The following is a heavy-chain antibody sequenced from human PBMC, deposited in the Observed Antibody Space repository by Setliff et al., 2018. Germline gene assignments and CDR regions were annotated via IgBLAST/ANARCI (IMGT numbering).Heavy chain of an antibody. CDR3: ARESRYYYDNLGTLDY. J-gene: IGHJ4*02. Sequence: SGTLSLTCTVSGGSISNYYWSWIRQPPGKGLEWIGYIYSSGSTYYNPSLKSRVSISVDTSKNQFSLKLSSVTAADTAVYYCARESRYYYDNLGTLDYWGQGTLVTVSS. D-gene: IGHD3-22*01. CDR2: IYSSGST. V-gene: IGHV4-30-4*08. CDR1: GGSISNYY.